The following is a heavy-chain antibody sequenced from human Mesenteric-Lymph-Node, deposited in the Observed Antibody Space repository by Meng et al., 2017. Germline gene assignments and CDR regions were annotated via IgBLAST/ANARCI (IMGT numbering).Heavy chain of an antibody. CDR3: ARDLVRYCSSTSCYAGYGMDV. V-gene: IGHV1-46*01. J-gene: IGHJ6*02. D-gene: IGHD2-2*01. Sequence: ASVKVSCKASGYTFTSYYMHWVRQAPGQGLEWMGIINPSGGSTSYAQKFQGRVTMTRDTSTSTVYMELSSLRSEDTAVYYCARDLVRYCSSTSCYAGYGMDVWGQGTTVTVSS. CDR2: INPSGGST. CDR1: GYTFTSYY.